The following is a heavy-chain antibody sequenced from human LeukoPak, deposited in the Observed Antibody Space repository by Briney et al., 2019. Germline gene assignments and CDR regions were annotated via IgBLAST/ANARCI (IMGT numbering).Heavy chain of an antibody. V-gene: IGHV1-18*04. CDR2: ISAYNGNT. Sequence: ASVKVSCKASGYTFTSYGISWVRQAPGQGLEWMGWISAYNGNTNYAQKLQGRVTMTTDTSTSTAYTELRSLRSDDTAVYYCARSPVVATMEFDYWGQGTLVTVSS. D-gene: IGHD5-12*01. J-gene: IGHJ4*02. CDR3: ARSPVVATMEFDY. CDR1: GYTFTSYG.